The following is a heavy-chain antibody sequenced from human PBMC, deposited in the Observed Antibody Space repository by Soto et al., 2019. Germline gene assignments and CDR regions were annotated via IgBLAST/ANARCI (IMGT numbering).Heavy chain of an antibody. CDR2: LNQGGSEK. Sequence: GGSLRLSCAASGFTFSHYWMSWVRQAPGEGLQWVAKLNQGGSEKYYVDSLKGRFTISRDNAKNSLYLEMNSLRGDDTAVYYCARDEIEGYRGYDRPPEYWGQGTLVTGSS. CDR3: ARDEIEGYRGYDRPPEY. J-gene: IGHJ4*02. CDR1: GFTFSHYW. D-gene: IGHD5-12*01. V-gene: IGHV3-7*05.